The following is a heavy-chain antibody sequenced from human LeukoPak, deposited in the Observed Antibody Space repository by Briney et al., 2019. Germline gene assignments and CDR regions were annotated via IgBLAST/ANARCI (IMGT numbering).Heavy chain of an antibody. Sequence: GGSLRLSCAASGFTVSSSYMSWVRQALGKGLEWVSAISGSGGSTYYADSVKGRFTISRDNSKNTLYLQMNSLRAEDTAVYYCAKFAGPEGGNGLMGDYWGQGTLVTVSS. J-gene: IGHJ4*02. D-gene: IGHD4-23*01. CDR2: ISGSGGST. CDR1: GFTVSSSY. V-gene: IGHV3-23*01. CDR3: AKFAGPEGGNGLMGDY.